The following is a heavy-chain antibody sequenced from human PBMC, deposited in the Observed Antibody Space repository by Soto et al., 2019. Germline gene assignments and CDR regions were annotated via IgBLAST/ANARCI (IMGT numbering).Heavy chain of an antibody. J-gene: IGHJ4*02. V-gene: IGHV4-31*03. CDR3: ARDAGSGSHDY. Sequence: ASETLSLTCTFSGCSIISGGYYWSWIRPHPGKGLEWIGYIYYSGSTYYNPSPKSRVTISVDTSKNQFSLKLSSVTAADTAVYYCARDAGSGSHDYWGQGTLVTVSS. D-gene: IGHD1-26*01. CDR2: IYYSGST. CDR1: GCSIISGGYY.